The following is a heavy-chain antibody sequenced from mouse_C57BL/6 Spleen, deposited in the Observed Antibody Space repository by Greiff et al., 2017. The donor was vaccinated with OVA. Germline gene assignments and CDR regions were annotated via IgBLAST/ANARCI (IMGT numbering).Heavy chain of an antibody. CDR1: GFTFSDYY. D-gene: IGHD1-1*01. J-gene: IGHJ2*01. CDR3: AREGYYYGSSFDY. Sequence: EVNVVESEGGLVQPGSSMKLSCTASGFTFSDYYMAWVRQVPEKGLEWVANINYDGSSTYYLDSLKSRFIISRDNAKNILYLQMSSLKSEDTATYYCAREGYYYGSSFDYWGQGTTLTVSS. V-gene: IGHV5-16*01. CDR2: INYDGSST.